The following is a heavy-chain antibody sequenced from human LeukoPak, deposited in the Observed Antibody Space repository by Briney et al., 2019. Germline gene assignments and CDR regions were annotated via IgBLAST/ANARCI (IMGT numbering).Heavy chain of an antibody. CDR3: AREGRQDYVYFDY. Sequence: SETLSLTCTVSGDSISSYYWSWIRQPPGKGLEWIGYINYSGNTNYNPSLKSRVAISVDTSKNQFSLRLSSVTAADTAVYYCAREGRQDYVYFDYWGQGTLVTVSS. CDR1: GDSISSYY. D-gene: IGHD4-17*01. V-gene: IGHV4-59*01. CDR2: INYSGNT. J-gene: IGHJ4*02.